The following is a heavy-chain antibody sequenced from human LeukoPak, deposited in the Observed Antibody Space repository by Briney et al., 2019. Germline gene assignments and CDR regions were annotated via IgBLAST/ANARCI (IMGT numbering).Heavy chain of an antibody. J-gene: IGHJ4*02. CDR1: GFTFSSYA. Sequence: AGGSLRLSCAASGFTFSSYAMSWVRQAPGKGLEWVAVISYDGSNKYYADSVKGRFTISRDNSKNTLYLQMNSLRAEDTAVYYCAKSSPHQWLVPAYWGQGTLVTVSS. V-gene: IGHV3-30*18. CDR2: ISYDGSNK. CDR3: AKSSPHQWLVPAY. D-gene: IGHD6-19*01.